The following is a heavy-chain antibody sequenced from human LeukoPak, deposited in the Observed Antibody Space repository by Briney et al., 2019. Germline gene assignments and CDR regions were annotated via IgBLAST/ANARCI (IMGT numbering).Heavy chain of an antibody. CDR1: GYTFTNYG. D-gene: IGHD4-23*01. V-gene: IGHV1-18*01. Sequence: ASVKVSCKASGYTFTNYGITWVRQAPGQGLEWMGWISAYNGNTNYAQKVQDRITMTTDTSTSTAYMELRSLRSDDTAVYYCARGLSVATPTVDFDYWGQGTLVTVSS. CDR3: ARGLSVATPTVDFDY. CDR2: ISAYNGNT. J-gene: IGHJ4*02.